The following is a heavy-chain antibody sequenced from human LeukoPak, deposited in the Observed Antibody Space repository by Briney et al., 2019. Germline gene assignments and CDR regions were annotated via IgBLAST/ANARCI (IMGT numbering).Heavy chain of an antibody. CDR3: ARESDRYCSSTSCPNWYDP. Sequence: SETLSLTCTVFGDSISSRSYYWGWIRQPPGTGLEWIGSIYYSGSTYYNPPLKSRATISVDTSKNQFSLRLSSVTAADTAVYYCARESDRYCSSTSCPNWYDPWGQGTLVTVSS. CDR1: GDSISSRSYY. J-gene: IGHJ5*02. D-gene: IGHD2-2*01. V-gene: IGHV4-39*07. CDR2: IYYSGST.